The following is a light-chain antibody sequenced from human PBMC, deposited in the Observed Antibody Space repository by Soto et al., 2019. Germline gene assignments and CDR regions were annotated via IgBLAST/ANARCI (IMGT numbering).Light chain of an antibody. Sequence: EIVMTQSPGALAVSPGEVATLSCRASQSVRDNLAWYQQKPGQAPRLLIYRASIRATGVPARFSGSGSGTEFTLTISGLQSEDVSIYFCQHYNFWPHSFGQGTKVDIK. CDR3: QHYNFWPHS. J-gene: IGKJ2*01. CDR2: RAS. V-gene: IGKV3-15*01. CDR1: QSVRDN.